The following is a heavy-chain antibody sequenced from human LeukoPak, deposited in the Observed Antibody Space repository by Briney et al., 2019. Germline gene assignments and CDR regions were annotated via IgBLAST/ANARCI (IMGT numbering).Heavy chain of an antibody. CDR1: GFTFSSYG. Sequence: GSLRLSCAASGFTFSSYGMHWVRQAPGKGLEWVAVIWYDGSNKYYADSVKGRFTISRDNSKNTLYLQMNSLRAEDTAVYYCARDSSYIVVVPAAIPLVDYWGQGTLVTVSS. J-gene: IGHJ4*02. CDR2: IWYDGSNK. D-gene: IGHD2-2*01. V-gene: IGHV3-33*01. CDR3: ARDSSYIVVVPAAIPLVDY.